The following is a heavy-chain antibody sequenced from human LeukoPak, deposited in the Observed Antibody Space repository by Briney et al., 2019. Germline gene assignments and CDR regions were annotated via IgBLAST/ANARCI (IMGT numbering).Heavy chain of an antibody. D-gene: IGHD2-15*01. V-gene: IGHV3-73*01. CDR2: VRSKANSYVT. CDR1: GFSFSGSA. Sequence: GGSLRLSCAASGFSFSGSALHWVRQASGKGLEWLGRVRSKANSYVTVYAASVEGRFINSRDDSKNTAYLQMNSLSTEDTAVYYCTRHTDRYCSGAGCYVNYFYGLDVWGQGTTVTVS. J-gene: IGHJ6*02. CDR3: TRHTDRYCSGAGCYVNYFYGLDV.